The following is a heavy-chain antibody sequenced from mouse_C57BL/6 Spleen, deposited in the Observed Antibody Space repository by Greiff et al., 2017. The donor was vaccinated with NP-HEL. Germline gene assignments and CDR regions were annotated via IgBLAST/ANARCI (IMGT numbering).Heavy chain of an antibody. CDR3: AIYDYGTGAWFAY. D-gene: IGHD2-4*01. CDR1: GYTFTSYW. V-gene: IGHV1-50*01. CDR2: IDPSDSYT. J-gene: IGHJ3*01. Sequence: QVQLKQPGAELVKPGASVKLSCKASGYTFTSYWMQWVKQRPGQGLEWIGEIDPSDSYTNYNQKFKGKATLTVDTSSSTAYMQLSSLTSEDSAVYYCAIYDYGTGAWFAYWGQGTLVTVSA.